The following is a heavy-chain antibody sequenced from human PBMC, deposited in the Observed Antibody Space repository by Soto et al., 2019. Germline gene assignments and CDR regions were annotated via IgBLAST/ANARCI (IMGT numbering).Heavy chain of an antibody. CDR2: IYDSGTT. Sequence: QVQLQESGPGLVKPSETLSLTCSVAGGSLGSYYWGWIRQSPGKGLEWIAYIYDSGTTIYNPSLKSPATISVDTSKNQFSLNLTSVTAADTAVYYCARGAMFWFDPWGQGTLVSVSS. V-gene: IGHV4-59*01. J-gene: IGHJ5*02. CDR1: GGSLGSYY. CDR3: ARGAMFWFDP. D-gene: IGHD3-10*02.